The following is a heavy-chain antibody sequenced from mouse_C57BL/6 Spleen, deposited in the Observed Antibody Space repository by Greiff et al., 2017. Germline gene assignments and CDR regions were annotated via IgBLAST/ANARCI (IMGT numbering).Heavy chain of an antibody. CDR1: GYTFTDYY. J-gene: IGHJ4*01. CDR2: INPNNGGT. D-gene: IGHD1-1*01. CDR3: EKPPYDGSRFYAMDY. Sequence: EVQLQQSGPELVKPGASVKISCKASGYTFTDYYMNWVRQSHGKSLEWIGDINPNNGGTCYNQTVKGQATLSVDKSYSTAYMVHRSLTSEDSAVYYREKPPYDGSRFYAMDYWGQGTSVTVSS. V-gene: IGHV1-26*01.